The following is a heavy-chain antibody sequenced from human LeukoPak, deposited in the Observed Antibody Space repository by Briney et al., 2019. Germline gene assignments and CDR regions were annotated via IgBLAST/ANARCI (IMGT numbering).Heavy chain of an antibody. CDR3: ARVGRNSGYFERTSPVYFDY. J-gene: IGHJ4*02. CDR1: GFTFSSYG. Sequence: GRSLRLSCAASGFTFSSYGMHWVRQAPGKGLEWVAVIWYDGSNKYYADSVKGRFTISRDNSKNTLYLQMNSLRAEDTAVYYCARVGRNSGYFERTSPVYFDYWGQGTLVTVSS. D-gene: IGHD3-22*01. CDR2: IWYDGSNK. V-gene: IGHV3-33*08.